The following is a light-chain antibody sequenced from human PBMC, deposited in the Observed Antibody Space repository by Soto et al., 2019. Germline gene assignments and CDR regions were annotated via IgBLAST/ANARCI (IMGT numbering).Light chain of an antibody. V-gene: IGLV2-14*03. J-gene: IGLJ2*01. CDR2: DVS. CDR3: SSYTSNSTV. Sequence: QSVLTQPASVSGSLGQSITISCTGTSSDVGGYTYVSWYQQHPGKAPKLMIYDVSNRPSGVSNRFSGSKSGNTASLTISGLQAEDEADYYCSSYTSNSTVFGGGTKLTVL. CDR1: SSDVGGYTY.